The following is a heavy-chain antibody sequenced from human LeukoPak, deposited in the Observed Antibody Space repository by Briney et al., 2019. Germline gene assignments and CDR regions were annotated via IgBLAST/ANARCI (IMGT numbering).Heavy chain of an antibody. CDR3: AKGEATVTGDY. CDR1: GFTFSSYW. Sequence: GGSLRLSCAASGFTFSSYWMHWVRQAPGKGLVWVSRINSDGSSTSYADSVKGRFTISRNNAKNTLYLQMNSLRAEDTAVYYCAKGEATVTGDYWGQGTLVTVSS. CDR2: INSDGSST. V-gene: IGHV3-74*01. J-gene: IGHJ4*02. D-gene: IGHD4-17*01.